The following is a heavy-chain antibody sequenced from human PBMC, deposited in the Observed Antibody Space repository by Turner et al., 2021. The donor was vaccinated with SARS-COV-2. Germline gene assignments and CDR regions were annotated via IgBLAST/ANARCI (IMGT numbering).Heavy chain of an antibody. J-gene: IGHJ4*02. CDR3: VKGSY. Sequence: EVQLVESGGGLVQPGGSLRLSCSASGFTFSSYAMHWVRQTPGKGLEYVSAIRSNGGSTYYADPVKGRFTISRDNSKNTLYLQMSSLTAEDTAVYYCVKGSYWGQGTLVTVSS. CDR1: GFTFSSYA. CDR2: IRSNGGST. V-gene: IGHV3-64D*06.